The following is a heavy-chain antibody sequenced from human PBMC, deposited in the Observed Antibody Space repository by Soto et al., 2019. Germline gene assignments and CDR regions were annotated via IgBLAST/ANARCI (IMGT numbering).Heavy chain of an antibody. V-gene: IGHV4-39*01. CDR1: GGSISSSSYF. CDR3: ARHPSDFWFDP. Sequence: SETLSLTCSVSGGSISSSSYFWGWIRQPPGKGLEWIGSIYYSGSTYYNQSLKSRVPVSVDTSKNQFSLKLSSVTAADTAVYYCARHPSDFWFDPWGQGTLVTVS. D-gene: IGHD2-21*02. J-gene: IGHJ5*02. CDR2: IYYSGST.